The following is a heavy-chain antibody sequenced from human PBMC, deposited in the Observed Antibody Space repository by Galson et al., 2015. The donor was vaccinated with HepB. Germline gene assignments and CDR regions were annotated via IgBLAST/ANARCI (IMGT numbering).Heavy chain of an antibody. CDR2: SRNKAKGYST. CDR3: ARSEVTTVVTDFDS. V-gene: IGHV3-72*01. J-gene: IGHJ4*02. CDR1: GFTFSDHY. Sequence: SLRLSRAVSGFTFSDHYVDWVRQAPGKGLEWVGRSRNKAKGYSTAYAASVKGRFTVSRDGSKNSVFLQMNSLRSEDTAVYYCARSEVTTVVTDFDSWGQGTLVTVSS. D-gene: IGHD4-23*01.